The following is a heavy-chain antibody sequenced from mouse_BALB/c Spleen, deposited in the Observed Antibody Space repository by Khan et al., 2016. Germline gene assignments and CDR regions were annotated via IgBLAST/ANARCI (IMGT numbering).Heavy chain of an antibody. Sequence: QVQLQQSGAELVRPGTSVKISCKASGYTFTNYWLGWVKQRPGHGLEWIGDIYPGGGYTNYNAKFKGKATLTADTSSSTAYMQLSSLTSEDSAVYFCARFYYGSSYWYFDVWGAGTTVTVSS. CDR2: IYPGGGYT. CDR1: GYTFTNYW. J-gene: IGHJ1*01. V-gene: IGHV1-63*02. D-gene: IGHD1-1*01. CDR3: ARFYYGSSYWYFDV.